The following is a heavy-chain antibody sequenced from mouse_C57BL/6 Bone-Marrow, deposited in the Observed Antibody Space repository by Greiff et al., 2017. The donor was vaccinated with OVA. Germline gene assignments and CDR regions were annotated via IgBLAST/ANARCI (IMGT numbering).Heavy chain of an antibody. CDR2: IWRGGST. V-gene: IGHV2-5*01. CDR3: AKNGYYGSSYGWYFDV. CDR1: GFSLTSYG. D-gene: IGHD1-1*01. J-gene: IGHJ1*03. Sequence: VHLVESGPGLVQPSQSLSITCTVSGFSLTSYGVHWVRQSPGKGLEWLGVIWRGGSTDYNAAFMSRLSITKDNSKSQVFFKMNSLQADDTAIYYCAKNGYYGSSYGWYFDVWGTGTTVTVSS.